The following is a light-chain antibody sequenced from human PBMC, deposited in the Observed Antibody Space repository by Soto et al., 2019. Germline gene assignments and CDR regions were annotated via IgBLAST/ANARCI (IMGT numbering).Light chain of an antibody. CDR2: SDD. V-gene: IGLV1-44*01. Sequence: QSVLTQPPSASGTPGQRVTISSSGSSSNIGTKTVNWYQQFPGTAPKLLIYSDDQRPSGVPERFSGSKSGTSASLAISGLQSEDEADYYCVAWDDSLNGYVFGTGTKVTVL. J-gene: IGLJ1*01. CDR1: SSNIGTKT. CDR3: VAWDDSLNGYV.